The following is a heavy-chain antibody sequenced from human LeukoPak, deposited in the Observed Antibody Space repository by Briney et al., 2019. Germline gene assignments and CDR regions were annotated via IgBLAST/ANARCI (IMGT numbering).Heavy chain of an antibody. CDR3: AKDGGLWVSAHWGDS. Sequence: GRSLRLSCAASGFTFSTYWMTWVRQAPGKGLEWVANLKLDGSETYYVDSVKGRFTISRDNAKNSLYLQMNSLRAEDTAVYYCAKDGGLWVSAHWGDSWGRGTLVTVSS. CDR2: LKLDGSET. D-gene: IGHD7-27*01. J-gene: IGHJ4*02. V-gene: IGHV3-7*03. CDR1: GFTFSTYW.